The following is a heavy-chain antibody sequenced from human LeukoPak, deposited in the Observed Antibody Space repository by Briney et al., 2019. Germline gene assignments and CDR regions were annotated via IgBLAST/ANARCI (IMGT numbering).Heavy chain of an antibody. CDR3: ARGGDIVATIYFDY. D-gene: IGHD5-12*01. Sequence: PSETLSLTCTVSGGSISSGGYYWSWIRQPPGKGLEWIGYIYHSGSTYYNPSLKSRVTISVDRSKNQFSLKLSSVTAADTAVYYCARGGDIVATIYFDYWGQGTLVTVSS. J-gene: IGHJ4*02. CDR1: GGSISSGGYY. CDR2: IYHSGST. V-gene: IGHV4-30-2*01.